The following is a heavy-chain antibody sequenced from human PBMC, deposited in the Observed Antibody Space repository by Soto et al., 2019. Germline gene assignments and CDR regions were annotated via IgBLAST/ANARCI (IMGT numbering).Heavy chain of an antibody. J-gene: IGHJ6*02. Sequence: SETLSLTCTVSGGAISSSSYYWGWIRQPPGKGLEWIGSIYYSGSTYYNPSLKSRVTISVDTSKNQFSLKLSSVTAADTAVYYCARRGLFHVMDVWGQGTTVTVSS. CDR3: ARRGLFHVMDV. D-gene: IGHD3-22*01. CDR1: GGAISSSSYY. V-gene: IGHV4-39*01. CDR2: IYYSGST.